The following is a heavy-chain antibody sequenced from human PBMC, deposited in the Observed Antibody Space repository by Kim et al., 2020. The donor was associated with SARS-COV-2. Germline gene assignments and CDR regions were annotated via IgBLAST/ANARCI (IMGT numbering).Heavy chain of an antibody. CDR1: GGSFSGYY. CDR2: IHHSGST. Sequence: SETLSLTCAVYGGSFSGYYWTWIRQPPGKGLEWIGEIHHSGSTNYNPSLKSRVTISIDTSRNQFSLNLRSVTAADTAVYYCARGRVTEAAAGFDYWGQGTLATLSS. J-gene: IGHJ4*02. D-gene: IGHD6-13*01. CDR3: ARGRVTEAAAGFDY. V-gene: IGHV4-34*01.